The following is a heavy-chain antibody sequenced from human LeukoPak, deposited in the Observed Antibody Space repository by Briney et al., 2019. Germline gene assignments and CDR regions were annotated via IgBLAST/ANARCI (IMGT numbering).Heavy chain of an antibody. CDR1: GFTFSSYD. CDR3: ARERSYYFDY. CDR2: ISYDGINK. Sequence: GRSLRLSCVASGFTFSSYDMHWVRQAPGKGLDGVAVISYDGINKYYADSVKGRFTISRDNSKNTLYLQMNSLRVEDTAVYYCARERSYYFDYWGQGTLVTVSS. V-gene: IGHV3-30*03. J-gene: IGHJ4*02.